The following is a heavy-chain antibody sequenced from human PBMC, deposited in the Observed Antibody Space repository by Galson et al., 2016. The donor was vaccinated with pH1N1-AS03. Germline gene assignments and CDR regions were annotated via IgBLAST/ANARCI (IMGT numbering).Heavy chain of an antibody. J-gene: IGHJ4*02. V-gene: IGHV2-5*02. Sequence: PALVKPTQTLTLTCTFSGFSLSDNGVGVAWIRQPPGKAPEWLALIYWDDDKRYSSSLKNRLTITKDTSKNQVVLTMTNMAPVDTATYYCALHSSLFSDRGREKWGQGTLVTVSS. D-gene: IGHD3-3*02. CDR2: IYWDDDK. CDR3: ALHSSLFSDRGREK. CDR1: GFSLSDNGVG.